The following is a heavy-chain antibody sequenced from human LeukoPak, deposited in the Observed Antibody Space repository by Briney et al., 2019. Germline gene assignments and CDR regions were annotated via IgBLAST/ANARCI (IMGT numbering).Heavy chain of an antibody. CDR1: GGSISSGSYY. CDR2: IYTSGST. V-gene: IGHV4-61*02. CDR3: AREYYDILTGYPFYYYYYMDV. Sequence: SETLSLTCTVSGGSISSGSYYWSWIRQPAGKGLEWIGRIYTSGSTNYNPSLKSRVTISVDTSKNQFSLKLSSVTAADTAVYYCAREYYDILTGYPFYYYYYMDVWGKGTTVTISS. D-gene: IGHD3-9*01. J-gene: IGHJ6*03.